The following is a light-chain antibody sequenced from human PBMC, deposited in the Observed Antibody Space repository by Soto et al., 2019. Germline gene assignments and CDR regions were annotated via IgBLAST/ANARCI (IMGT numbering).Light chain of an antibody. CDR1: QSVSSSY. V-gene: IGKV3-20*01. Sequence: EIVLTQSPGTLSLSPRERATLSCRASQSVSSSYLAWYQQKPGQAPRLLIYGASSRATGIPDRFSGSGSGTDFTLTISRLEPEDFAVDYCQQYGSCPFGQGTKVESK. CDR3: QQYGSCP. CDR2: GAS. J-gene: IGKJ1*01.